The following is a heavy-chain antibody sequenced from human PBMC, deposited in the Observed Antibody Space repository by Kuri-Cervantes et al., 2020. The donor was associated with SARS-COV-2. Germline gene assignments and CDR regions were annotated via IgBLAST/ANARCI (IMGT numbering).Heavy chain of an antibody. CDR2: IYYSGST. V-gene: IGHV4-39*07. CDR1: GCSISSSSYY. CDR3: ARSSGDIVVVPVFDP. J-gene: IGHJ5*02. Sequence: SETLSLTCTVSGCSISSSSYYWGWIRQPPGKGLEWIGSIYYSGSTYYNPSLKSRVTISVDTSKNQFSLKLSSVTAADTAVYYCARSSGDIVVVPVFDPWGQGTLVTVSS. D-gene: IGHD2-2*01.